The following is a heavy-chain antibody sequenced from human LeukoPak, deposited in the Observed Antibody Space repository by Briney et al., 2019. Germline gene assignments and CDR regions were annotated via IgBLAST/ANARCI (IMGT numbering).Heavy chain of an antibody. V-gene: IGHV4-34*01. J-gene: IGHJ3*02. CDR1: GGSFSGYY. D-gene: IGHD2-2*01. CDR3: ASAGDIVVVPAATTGGFDI. CDR2: TNHSGST. Sequence: SETLSLTCAVYGGSFSGYYWSWIRQPPGKGLEWIGETNHSGSTNYNPSLKNRVTISVDTSKNQFSLKLSSVTAADTAVYYCASAGDIVVVPAATTGGFDIWGQGTMVTVSS.